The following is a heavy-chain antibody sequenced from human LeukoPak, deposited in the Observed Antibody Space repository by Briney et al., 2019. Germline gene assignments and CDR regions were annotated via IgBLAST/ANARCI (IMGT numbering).Heavy chain of an antibody. D-gene: IGHD3-3*01. CDR2: ISSSSSTI. CDR3: ARDRAQERFLEWLYFDY. Sequence: GGSLRLSCAASGFTFSSYSMNWVRQAPGKGLEWVSYISSSSSTIYYADSVKGRFTISRDNAKNSLYLQMNSLRAEDTAVYYCARDRAQERFLEWLYFDYWGQGTLVTVSS. V-gene: IGHV3-48*01. CDR1: GFTFSSYS. J-gene: IGHJ4*02.